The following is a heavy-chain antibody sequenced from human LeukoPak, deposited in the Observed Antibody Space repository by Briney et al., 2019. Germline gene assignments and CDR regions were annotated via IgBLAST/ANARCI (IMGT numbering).Heavy chain of an antibody. D-gene: IGHD1-26*01. CDR1: EFTFSNYA. CDR3: AKDGISSYDY. Sequence: PGGSLRLSCAASEFTFSNYAMSWVRQAPGKGLEWVAFIRYDGSNKYYADSVKGRFTTSRDNSKNTLYLQMNSLRAEDTAVYYCAKDGISSYDYWGQGTLVTVSS. V-gene: IGHV3-30*02. J-gene: IGHJ4*02. CDR2: IRYDGSNK.